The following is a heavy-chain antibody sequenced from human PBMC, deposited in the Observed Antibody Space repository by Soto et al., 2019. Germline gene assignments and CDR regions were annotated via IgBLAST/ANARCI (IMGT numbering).Heavy chain of an antibody. CDR3: ARALGYCSSTSCYSGYYYGMDV. V-gene: IGHV3-30-3*01. Sequence: GGSLRLSCAASGFTFSSYAMHWVRQAPGKGLEWVAVISYDGSNKYYADSVKGRFTISRDNSKNTLYLQMNSLRAEDTAVYYCARALGYCSSTSCYSGYYYGMDVWGQGTKVTVSS. CDR2: ISYDGSNK. J-gene: IGHJ6*02. D-gene: IGHD2-2*01. CDR1: GFTFSSYA.